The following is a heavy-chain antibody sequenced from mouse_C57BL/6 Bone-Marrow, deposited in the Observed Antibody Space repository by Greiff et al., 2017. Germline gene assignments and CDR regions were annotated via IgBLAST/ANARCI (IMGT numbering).Heavy chain of an antibody. CDR2: ISSGSSTI. J-gene: IGHJ3*01. V-gene: IGHV5-17*01. D-gene: IGHD2-1*01. CDR1: GFTFSDYG. Sequence: DVKLVESGGGLVKPGGSLKLSCAASGFTFSDYGMHWVRQAPEKGLEWVAYISSGSSTISYADTVKGRFTLSRDNAKNNLFLQMTSLRSEDTAMYYCARPLYYGNYWFAYWGQGTLVTVSA. CDR3: ARPLYYGNYWFAY.